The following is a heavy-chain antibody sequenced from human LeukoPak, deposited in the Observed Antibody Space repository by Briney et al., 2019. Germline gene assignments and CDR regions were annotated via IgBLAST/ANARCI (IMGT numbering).Heavy chain of an antibody. J-gene: IGHJ4*01. CDR2: ITGSGGNT. CDR3: AKWGDYDVLTGYYVSDY. D-gene: IGHD3-9*01. V-gene: IGHV3-23*01. CDR1: GFTLSNYA. Sequence: GASLRLSCAASGFTLSNYAMSWVRQAPGKGLEWGSAITGSGGNTYYADSVKGRFTISRDNSKNTVFLQMNSLRAEDTAVYYCAKWGDYDVLTGYYVSDYWGHGTLVTVSS.